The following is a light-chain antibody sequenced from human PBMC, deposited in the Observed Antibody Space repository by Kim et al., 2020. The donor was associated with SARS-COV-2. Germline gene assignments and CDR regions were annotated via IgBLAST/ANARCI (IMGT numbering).Light chain of an antibody. CDR2: LNSDGSH. CDR1: SGHSSYA. Sequence: QPVLTQSPSASASLGASVKLTCTLSSGHSSYAIAWHQQQPEKGPRYLMKLNSDGSHSKGDGIPDRFSGSSPGAERYLTISSLQSEDEADYYCQTWGTGIRVFGTGTQLTVL. V-gene: IGLV4-69*01. CDR3: QTWGTGIRV. J-gene: IGLJ1*01.